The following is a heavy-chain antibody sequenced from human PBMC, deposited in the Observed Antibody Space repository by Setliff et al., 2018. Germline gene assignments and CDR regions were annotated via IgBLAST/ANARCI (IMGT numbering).Heavy chain of an antibody. CDR2: ISAYNGNT. CDR3: ARVNPTMITFGGVIVIWFDP. D-gene: IGHD3-16*02. J-gene: IGHJ5*02. CDR1: GYTFTRYG. V-gene: IGHV1-18*01. Sequence: VASVKVSCKASGYTFTRYGISWVRQAPGQGLEWMGWISAYNGNTNYAQKLQGRVTMTTDTSTSTAYMELRSLRSDDTAVYYCARVNPTMITFGGVIVIWFDPWGQGTLVTVSS.